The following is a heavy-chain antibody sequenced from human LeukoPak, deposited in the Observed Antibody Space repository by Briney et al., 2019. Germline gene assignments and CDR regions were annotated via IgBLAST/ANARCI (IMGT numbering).Heavy chain of an antibody. CDR2: IYYSGST. J-gene: IGHJ5*02. Sequence: SETLSLTCTVSGGSISSYYWSWIRQPPGKGLEWIGYIYYSGSTNYNPSLKSRVTISVDTSKNQFSLKLSSVTAADTAVYYCARSDSGLYGGNSRFIWFDPWGQGTLVTVSS. V-gene: IGHV4-59*08. CDR1: GGSISSYY. D-gene: IGHD4-23*01. CDR3: ARSDSGLYGGNSRFIWFDP.